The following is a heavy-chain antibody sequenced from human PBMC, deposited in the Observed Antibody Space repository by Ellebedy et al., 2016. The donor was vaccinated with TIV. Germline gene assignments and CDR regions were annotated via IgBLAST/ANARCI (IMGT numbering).Heavy chain of an antibody. CDR2: YDPESGEI. CDR1: TYTLSELS. V-gene: IGHV1-24*01. CDR3: ARDLGVHWYFDL. Sequence: ASVKVSXXVSTYTLSELSMHWVRKTPGKGHVWMGGYDPESGEIVYAQKFRGRVTMTEDRSIDTVYMELRSLRSDDTAIYYCARDLGVHWYFDLWGRGTLVTVSS. J-gene: IGHJ2*01. D-gene: IGHD3-16*01.